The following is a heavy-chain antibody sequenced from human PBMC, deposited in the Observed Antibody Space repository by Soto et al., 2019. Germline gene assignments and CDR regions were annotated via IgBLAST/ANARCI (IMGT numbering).Heavy chain of an antibody. V-gene: IGHV1-18*01. CDR3: ASREDCSGGSCRKTAGYFQH. J-gene: IGHJ1*01. CDR1: GYTFTSYG. D-gene: IGHD2-15*01. CDR2: ISAYNCNT. Sequence: QVQLVQSGAEVKKPGASVKVSCKASGYTFTSYGISLVRQAPGQGLEWMGWISAYNCNTNYAQKLQGRVTMTTDTSTSTAYMELRSLRSDDTAVYYCASREDCSGGSCRKTAGYFQHWGQGTLVTVSS.